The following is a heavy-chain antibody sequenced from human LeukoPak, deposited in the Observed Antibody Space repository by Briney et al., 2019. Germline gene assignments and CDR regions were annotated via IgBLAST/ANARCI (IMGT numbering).Heavy chain of an antibody. V-gene: IGHV4-30-4*01. CDR3: ARDTNYYDSSGLDY. CDR1: GGSISSGDYY. J-gene: IGHJ4*02. CDR2: IYYSGST. Sequence: SQTLSLTCTVSGGSISSGDYYWSWIRQPPGKGLEWIGYIYYSGSTYYNPSLKSRVTISVDTSKNQFSLKLSSVTAADTAVYYCARDTNYYDSSGLDYWGQGILVTVSS. D-gene: IGHD3-22*01.